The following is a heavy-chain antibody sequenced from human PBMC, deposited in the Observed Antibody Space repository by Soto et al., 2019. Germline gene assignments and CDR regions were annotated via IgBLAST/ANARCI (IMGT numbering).Heavy chain of an antibody. CDR2: INHSGST. Sequence: PSETLSLTCAVYGESLNSYYWSWIRQPPGKGLEWIGEINHSGSTNYNPSLKSRVTISVDTSKNQFSLKLSSVTAADTAVYYCAKSSSWYYYYMDVWGKGTTVTVSS. V-gene: IGHV4-34*01. CDR1: GESLNSYY. D-gene: IGHD6-13*01. CDR3: AKSSSWYYYYMDV. J-gene: IGHJ6*03.